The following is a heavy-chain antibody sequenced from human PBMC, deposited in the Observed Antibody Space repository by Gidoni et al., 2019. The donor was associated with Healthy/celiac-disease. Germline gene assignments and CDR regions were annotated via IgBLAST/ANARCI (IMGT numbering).Heavy chain of an antibody. CDR3: AKDLGMVRGVIIPHYYYYYMDV. CDR2: ISGSGGST. J-gene: IGHJ6*03. D-gene: IGHD3-10*01. CDR1: GFTFSSYA. Sequence: EVQLLESGGGLVQPGGSLRLSCAASGFTFSSYAMSWVRQAPGKGLGWVSAISGSGGSTYYADFVKGRFTISRDNSKNTLYLQMNSLRAEDTAVYYCAKDLGMVRGVIIPHYYYYYMDVWGKGTTVTVSS. V-gene: IGHV3-23*01.